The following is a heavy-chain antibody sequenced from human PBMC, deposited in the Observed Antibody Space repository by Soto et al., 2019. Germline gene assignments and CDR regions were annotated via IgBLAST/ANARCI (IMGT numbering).Heavy chain of an antibody. CDR3: ARDSSGWYGGDFDI. J-gene: IGHJ3*02. Sequence: QVQLVESGGDVVQPGRSLRLSCAASGFTFSSYAMHWVRQAPGKGLEWVAVISYDGSNKYYADSVKGGFTISRDNSKNTLYLQMNSLRAEDTAVYDCARDSSGWYGGDFDIWGQGTMVTVSS. CDR2: ISYDGSNK. CDR1: GFTFSSYA. V-gene: IGHV3-30-3*01. D-gene: IGHD6-19*01.